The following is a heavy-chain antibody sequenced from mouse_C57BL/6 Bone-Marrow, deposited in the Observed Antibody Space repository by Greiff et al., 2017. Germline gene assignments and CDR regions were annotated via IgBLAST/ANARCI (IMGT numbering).Heavy chain of an antibody. J-gene: IGHJ1*03. Sequence: DVELVESGGGLVKPGGSLKLSCAASGFTFSSYAMSWVRQTPEKRLEWVATISDGGSYTYYPDNVKGRFTISRDNAKNNLYLQMSHLKSEVTAMYYCARDRCSSYWYFDVWGTGTTVTVSS. D-gene: IGHD1-1*01. CDR3: ARDRCSSYWYFDV. CDR1: GFTFSSYA. V-gene: IGHV5-4*01. CDR2: ISDGGSYT.